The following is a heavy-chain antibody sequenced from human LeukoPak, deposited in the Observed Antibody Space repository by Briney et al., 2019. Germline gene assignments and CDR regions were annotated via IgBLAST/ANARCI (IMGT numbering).Heavy chain of an antibody. J-gene: IGHJ6*03. V-gene: IGHV1-2*02. CDR3: ARDLGYCSGGSCSRGYYYYYYMDV. Sequence: ASVKVSCKASGYTFTGYYMHWVRQAPGQGLEWMGWINPNSGGTNYAQKFQGRVTMTRDTSISTAYMELSRLRSDDTAVYYCARDLGYCSGGSCSRGYYYYYYMDVWGKGTTVTVSS. CDR2: INPNSGGT. CDR1: GYTFTGYY. D-gene: IGHD2-15*01.